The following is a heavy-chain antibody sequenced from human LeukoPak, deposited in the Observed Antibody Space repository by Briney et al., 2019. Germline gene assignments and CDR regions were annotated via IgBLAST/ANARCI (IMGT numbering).Heavy chain of an antibody. Sequence: ASVKVSCKASGYTFTSYGISWVRQAPGQGLEWMGWISAYNGNTNYAQKLQGRVTMTTDTSTSTAYMELRSLRSDDTAVYYCARDEFGQVLWFGESLPYYFDYWGQGTLVSVSS. CDR3: ARDEFGQVLWFGESLPYYFDY. J-gene: IGHJ4*02. D-gene: IGHD3-10*01. CDR1: GYTFTSYG. CDR2: ISAYNGNT. V-gene: IGHV1-18*01.